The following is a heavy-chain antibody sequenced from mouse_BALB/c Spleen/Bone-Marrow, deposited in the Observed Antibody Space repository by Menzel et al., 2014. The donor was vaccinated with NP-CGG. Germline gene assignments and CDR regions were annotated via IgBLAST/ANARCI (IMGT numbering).Heavy chain of an antibody. CDR1: GFTFXDYY. Sequence: EVKLMESGGGLVQPGGSLRLSCATSGFTFXDYYMSWVRQPPGKALEWLGFIRNKANGYTTEYSASVKGRFTISRDNSQSILYLQMNTLRAEDSATYYCARYGYDYFDYWGQGTTLTVSS. J-gene: IGHJ2*01. V-gene: IGHV7-3*02. CDR3: ARYGYDYFDY. D-gene: IGHD2-2*01. CDR2: IRNKANGYTT.